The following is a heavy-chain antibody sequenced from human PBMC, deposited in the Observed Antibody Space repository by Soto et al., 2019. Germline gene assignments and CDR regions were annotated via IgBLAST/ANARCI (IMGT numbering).Heavy chain of an antibody. CDR2: INHSGST. CDR1: GVSFSGYF. V-gene: IGHV4-34*01. D-gene: IGHD1-1*01. J-gene: IGHJ4*02. CDR3: ARGRVEDY. Sequence: SETLSLTCAVYGVSFSGYFWSWIRQPPGKGLEWIGEINHSGSTNYNPSLKSRVTISVDTSKNQFSLKLSSVTAADTAVYYCARGRVEDYWGQGTLVTVSS.